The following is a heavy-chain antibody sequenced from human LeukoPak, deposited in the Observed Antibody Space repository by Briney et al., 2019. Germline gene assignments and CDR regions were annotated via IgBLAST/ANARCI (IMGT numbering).Heavy chain of an antibody. J-gene: IGHJ4*02. CDR2: IYYSGST. V-gene: IGHV4-59*01. Sequence: SETLSLTCTVSGGSISSYYWSWIRQPPGKGLEWIGYIYYSGSTNYNPSLKSRVTISVDTSKNQFSLKLSSVTAADTAVYYCASSLLFRSGSYSLGGFDYWGQGTLVTVSS. CDR3: ASSLLFRSGSYSLGGFDY. D-gene: IGHD1-26*01. CDR1: GGSISSYY.